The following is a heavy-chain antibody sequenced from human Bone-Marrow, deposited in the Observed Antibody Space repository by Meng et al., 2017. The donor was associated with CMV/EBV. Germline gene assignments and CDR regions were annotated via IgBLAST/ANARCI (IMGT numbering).Heavy chain of an antibody. V-gene: IGHV3-66*02. Sequence: GESLKISCAASGFTVSSNYMSWVRQAPGKGLEWVSVIYSGGSTYYADSVKGRFTVSRDNSKNTLYLQMNSLRAEDTAVYYCAKDRFGGFPSDWGQGTLVTVSS. J-gene: IGHJ4*02. CDR1: GFTVSSNY. D-gene: IGHD3-16*01. CDR2: IYSGGST. CDR3: AKDRFGGFPSD.